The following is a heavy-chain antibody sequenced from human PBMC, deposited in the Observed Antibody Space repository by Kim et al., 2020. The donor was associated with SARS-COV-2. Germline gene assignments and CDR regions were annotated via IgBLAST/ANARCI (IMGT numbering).Heavy chain of an antibody. V-gene: IGHV3-23*01. D-gene: IGHD3-22*01. Sequence: SGKGRFTNSRDNSQNTLYLRMNSLRAEDTAVYYCAKTKDSSGYYYAYFDYWGQGTLVTVSS. CDR3: AKTKDSSGYYYAYFDY. J-gene: IGHJ4*02.